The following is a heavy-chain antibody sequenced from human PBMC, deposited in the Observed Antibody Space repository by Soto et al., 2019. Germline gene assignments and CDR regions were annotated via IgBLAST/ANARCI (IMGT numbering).Heavy chain of an antibody. D-gene: IGHD6-13*01. Sequence: GESLKISCKGSGYSFINYWIGWVRQMPGKGLEWMGIIFPGDSDTRYSPSFQGQVTISVDKSINTAYLQWNSLKASDIAMYYCARLSGSWTPDYWGQGTLVTVSS. V-gene: IGHV5-51*01. CDR3: ARLSGSWTPDY. J-gene: IGHJ4*02. CDR1: GYSFINYW. CDR2: IFPGDSDT.